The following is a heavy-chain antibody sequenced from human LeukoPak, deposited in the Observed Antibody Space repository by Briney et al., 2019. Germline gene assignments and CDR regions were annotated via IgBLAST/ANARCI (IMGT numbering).Heavy chain of an antibody. CDR2: ISSSGSTI. J-gene: IGHJ4*02. CDR1: GFTFSDYY. Sequence: GGSLRLSCAASGFTFSDYYMSWIRQAPGKGLEWVSYISSSGSTIYYADSAKGRFTISRDNAKNSLYLQMNSLRAEDTAVYYCARDRHYGSGSPQGYWGQGTLVTVSS. D-gene: IGHD3-10*01. V-gene: IGHV3-11*01. CDR3: ARDRHYGSGSPQGY.